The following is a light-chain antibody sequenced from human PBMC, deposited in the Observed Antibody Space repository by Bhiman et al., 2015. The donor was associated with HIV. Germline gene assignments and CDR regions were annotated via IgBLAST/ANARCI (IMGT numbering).Light chain of an antibody. CDR2: ENN. CDR1: SSNIGNNY. V-gene: IGLV1-51*02. CDR3: GTWDSSLSAYV. J-gene: IGLJ1*01. Sequence: QSVLTQPPSVSAAPGQKVTISCSGSSSNIGNNYVSWYQQLPGTAPRLLIYENNKRPSGIPVRFSGSKSGTSATLGITGLQTGDEADYYCGTWDSSLSAYVFGSGTKVIV.